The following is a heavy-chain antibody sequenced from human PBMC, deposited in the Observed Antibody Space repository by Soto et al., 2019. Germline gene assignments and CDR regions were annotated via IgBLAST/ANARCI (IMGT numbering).Heavy chain of an antibody. J-gene: IGHJ5*02. D-gene: IGHD4-4*01. V-gene: IGHV3-7*01. CDR3: ARDYSNPMGRFDP. CDR1: GFTSSGYW. Sequence: EVQLVQSGGGLVQPGGSLRLSCAASGFTSSGYWMTWVRQAPGKGLEWVANINQDGSEKYYVDSVKGRFTISRDTAKDSLYHQMNSLRAEDTAIYYCARDYSNPMGRFDPWGQGTLVTVSS. CDR2: INQDGSEK.